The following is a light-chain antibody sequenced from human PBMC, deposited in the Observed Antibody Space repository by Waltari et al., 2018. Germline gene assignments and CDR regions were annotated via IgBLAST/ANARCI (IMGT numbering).Light chain of an antibody. CDR3: CSYVRSVSFV. CDR1: SSDVWYYNR. V-gene: IGLV2-23*02. Sequence: QSALTQPASLSGSPGQSITISCTGTSSDVWYYNRASCYPHAPGKHHKRMLYGVSWYQQHPGKAPKLLIYEVDKRPSGISNRCSGSKSGNTASLTISGLQAEDEADYYCCSYVRSVSFVFGGGTKLTVL. CDR2: EVD. J-gene: IGLJ2*01.